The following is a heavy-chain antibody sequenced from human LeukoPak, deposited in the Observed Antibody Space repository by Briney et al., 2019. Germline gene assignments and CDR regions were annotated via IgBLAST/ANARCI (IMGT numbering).Heavy chain of an antibody. Sequence: GGSLRLSCAASGFTFSSYAMSWVRQAPGKGLEWVSAISGSGGSTYYAGSVKGRFTISRDNSKNTLYLQMNSLRAEDTAVYYCAKLALGTWFGELGGAFDIWGQGTMVTVSS. CDR3: AKLALGTWFGELGGAFDI. J-gene: IGHJ3*02. CDR1: GFTFSSYA. D-gene: IGHD3-10*01. CDR2: ISGSGGST. V-gene: IGHV3-23*01.